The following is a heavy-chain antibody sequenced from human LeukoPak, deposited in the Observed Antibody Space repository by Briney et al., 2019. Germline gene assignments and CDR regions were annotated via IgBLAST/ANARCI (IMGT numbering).Heavy chain of an antibody. Sequence: QSGGSLRLSCAASGFTFSSYAMSWVRQAPGKGLEWVSAISGSGGSTYYADSVKGRFTISRDNSKNTLYLQMNSLRAEDTAVYYCAIPIDDYYDSREYYFDYWGQGTLVTVSS. CDR3: AIPIDDYYDSREYYFDY. D-gene: IGHD3-22*01. CDR1: GFTFSSYA. V-gene: IGHV3-23*01. CDR2: ISGSGGST. J-gene: IGHJ4*02.